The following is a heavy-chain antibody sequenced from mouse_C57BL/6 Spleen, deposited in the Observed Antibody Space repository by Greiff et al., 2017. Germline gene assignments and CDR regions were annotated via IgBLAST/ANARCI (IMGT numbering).Heavy chain of an antibody. Sequence: VQLQQSGAELVKPGASVTLSCKASGYTFTEYTIHWVKQRTGQGLEWIGWFYPGSGSIKYNEKFKDKATLTADKSASTVYMELSSLKSEASAVYFCARPEALTGTSDYWGQGTTLTVSS. CDR1: GYTFTEYT. CDR2: FYPGSGSI. D-gene: IGHD4-1*01. CDR3: ARPEALTGTSDY. V-gene: IGHV1-62-2*01. J-gene: IGHJ2*01.